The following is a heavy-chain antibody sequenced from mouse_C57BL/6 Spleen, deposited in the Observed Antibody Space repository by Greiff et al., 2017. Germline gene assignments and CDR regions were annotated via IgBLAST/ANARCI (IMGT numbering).Heavy chain of an antibody. CDR1: GFNIKDDY. CDR3: TTSNYGAY. Sequence: VQLQQSGAELVRPGASVQLSCTASGFNIKDDYMHWVKQRPEQGLEWIGWIDPENGDTEYASKFQGKATITADTSSNTAYLQLSSLTSEDTAVYYCTTSNYGAYWGQGTLVTVSA. V-gene: IGHV14-4*01. CDR2: IDPENGDT. D-gene: IGHD1-1*01. J-gene: IGHJ3*01.